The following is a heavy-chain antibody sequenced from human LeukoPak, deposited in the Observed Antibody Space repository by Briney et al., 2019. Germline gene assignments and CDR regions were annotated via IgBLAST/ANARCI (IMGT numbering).Heavy chain of an antibody. Sequence: GGSLRLSCEASGFTFSTYSMHWVRQAPGKGLEWVAFIRLDGSDKYYADSVKGRFTISRDNSKNTLYLQMNSLRAEDTAVYYCAKGGVAPDYWGQGTTVTVSS. CDR3: AKGGVAPDY. CDR1: GFTFSTYS. V-gene: IGHV3-30*02. CDR2: IRLDGSDK. J-gene: IGHJ4*03. D-gene: IGHD2-21*01.